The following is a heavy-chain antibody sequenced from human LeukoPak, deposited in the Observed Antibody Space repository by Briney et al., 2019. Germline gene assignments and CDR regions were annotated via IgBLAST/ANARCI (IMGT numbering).Heavy chain of an antibody. CDR3: ARSDYGDYVAGEYFQH. D-gene: IGHD4-17*01. CDR1: GYTFTSYG. J-gene: IGHJ1*01. CDR2: ISAYNGNT. Sequence: GASVKVSCKASGYTFTSYGISWGRQAPGQGLEWMGWISAYNGNTNYAQKLQGRVTMTTDTSTSTAYMELRSLRSDDTAVYYCARSDYGDYVAGEYFQHWGQGTLVTVSS. V-gene: IGHV1-18*01.